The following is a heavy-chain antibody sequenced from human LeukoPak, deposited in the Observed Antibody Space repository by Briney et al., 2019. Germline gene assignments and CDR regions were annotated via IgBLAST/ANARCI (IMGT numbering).Heavy chain of an antibody. V-gene: IGHV4-34*01. J-gene: IGHJ3*02. CDR2: INHSGST. Sequence: SETLSLTCAVYGGSFSGYYWSWLRQPPGKGLEWIGEINHSGSTNYNPSLKSRVTISVDKSKNQSSLKLSSVTAADTAVYYCARGDSGIRYFDWLLYGEAFDIWGQGTMVTVSS. D-gene: IGHD3-9*01. CDR1: GGSFSGYY. CDR3: ARGDSGIRYFDWLLYGEAFDI.